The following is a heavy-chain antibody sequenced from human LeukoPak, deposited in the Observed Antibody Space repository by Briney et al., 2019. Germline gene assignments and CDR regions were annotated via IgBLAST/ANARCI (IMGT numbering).Heavy chain of an antibody. J-gene: IGHJ4*02. D-gene: IGHD1-26*01. CDR1: GFPLSNHW. V-gene: IGHV3-7*01. CDR2: ITQGGTDK. CDR3: ARDPFEL. Sequence: GGSLRLSYAASGFPLSNHWMTWVRQAPGKGLEWVATITQGGTDKFYVDSVKGRFTISGDNAKNSLYLQMNSLRAEDTAVYYCARDPFELWGQGTLVTVSS.